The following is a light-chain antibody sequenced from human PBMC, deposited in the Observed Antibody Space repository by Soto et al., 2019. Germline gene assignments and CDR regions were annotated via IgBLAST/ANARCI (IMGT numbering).Light chain of an antibody. CDR3: QQSYSTFSIT. J-gene: IGKJ5*01. CDR2: AAS. Sequence: DIQLTQSPSSLSASVGDRITITCRASENIARHLNWYQQKPGKAPNLLIYAASNLQNGVPLRFRGGGSGTDFTLPISNLQPADFVTFYCQQSYSTFSITFGQGTRLEIK. V-gene: IGKV1-39*01. CDR1: ENIARH.